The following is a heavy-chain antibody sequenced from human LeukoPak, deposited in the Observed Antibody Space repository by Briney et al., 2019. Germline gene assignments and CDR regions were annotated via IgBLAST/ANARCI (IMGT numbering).Heavy chain of an antibody. CDR2: IYPSGST. CDR1: GGSIKSYY. D-gene: IGHD6-13*01. CDR3: AGGLGVAAADS. Sequence: SETLSLSCSVSGGSIKSYYWSWVRQAAGKGLEWIGRIYPSGSTNYNPSLKSRVNMSEDTSKNHFSLSLRSVTAADTAVYYCAGGLGVAAADSWGQGILVTVSS. J-gene: IGHJ4*02. V-gene: IGHV4-4*07.